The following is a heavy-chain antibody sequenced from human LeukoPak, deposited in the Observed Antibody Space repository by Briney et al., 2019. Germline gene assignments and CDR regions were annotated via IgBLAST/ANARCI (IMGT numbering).Heavy chain of an antibody. CDR3: ARNVAGTGDFDY. D-gene: IGHD6-19*01. Sequence: ASVKVSCKASGYTFTSYDINLVRQATGQGLEWIGWMNPNSGHTGYAQKFQDRVTITRDTSISTVYMDLSSLRSEDTAVYYCARNVAGTGDFDYWGQGTLVTVSS. V-gene: IGHV1-8*03. J-gene: IGHJ4*02. CDR2: MNPNSGHT. CDR1: GYTFTSYD.